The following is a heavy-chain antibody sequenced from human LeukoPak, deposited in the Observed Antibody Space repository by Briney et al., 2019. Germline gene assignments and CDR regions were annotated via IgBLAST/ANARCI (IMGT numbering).Heavy chain of an antibody. CDR3: ARTLRGGGALDY. D-gene: IGHD3-16*01. CDR1: GFTFSNYW. Sequence: GGSLRLSCAASGFTFSNYWLNWVRQATGKGLEWVANIKEDGSEKYYADSVKGRFTISGDNAKNSLFLQMNSLRAEDTAVYYCARTLRGGGALDYWGQGTLVTVSS. V-gene: IGHV3-7*03. J-gene: IGHJ4*02. CDR2: IKEDGSEK.